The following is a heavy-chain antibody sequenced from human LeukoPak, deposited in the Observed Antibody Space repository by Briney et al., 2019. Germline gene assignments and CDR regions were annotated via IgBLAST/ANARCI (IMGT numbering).Heavy chain of an antibody. J-gene: IGHJ3*02. CDR2: IYPGDSDT. CDR3: ARAPHYDYVWGSPGAFDI. D-gene: IGHD3-16*01. V-gene: IGHV5-51*01. Sequence: GESLEISCKGSGYIFTSYWIGWVRQLPGKGLEWMGIIYPGDSDTRYSPSFQGQVTISADKSISTAYLQWSSLKASDTAMYYCARAPHYDYVWGSPGAFDIWGQGTMVTVSS. CDR1: GYIFTSYW.